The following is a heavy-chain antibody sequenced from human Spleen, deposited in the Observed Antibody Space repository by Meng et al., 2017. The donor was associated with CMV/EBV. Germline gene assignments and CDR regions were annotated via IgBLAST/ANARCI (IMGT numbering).Heavy chain of an antibody. CDR3: ARQFCTSSSCYAGWFDP. Sequence: ASVKVSCKASGYAFIGYYINWVRQAPGQGLEWMGWINPNSGDTNYAQKFQGRVTMTRDTSITTAYMELSRLTSDDTAMYYCARQFCTSSSCYAGWFDPWGQGTLVTVSS. CDR2: INPNSGDT. J-gene: IGHJ5*02. V-gene: IGHV1-2*02. D-gene: IGHD2-2*01. CDR1: GYAFIGYY.